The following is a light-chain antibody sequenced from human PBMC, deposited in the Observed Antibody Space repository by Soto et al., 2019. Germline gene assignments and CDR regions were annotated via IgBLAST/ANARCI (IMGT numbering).Light chain of an antibody. CDR2: DVS. CDR1: ISAVGAYNY. Sequence: QSALTQPASVSGSPGQSITISCTGTISAVGAYNYVSWYQQHPGKAPKLMIYDVSNWPFGVSNRFSGSKSGITASLTISGLQADDEAEYCCSSYTTRGTYVFGTGTKVTVL. V-gene: IGLV2-14*01. CDR3: SSYTTRGTYV. J-gene: IGLJ1*01.